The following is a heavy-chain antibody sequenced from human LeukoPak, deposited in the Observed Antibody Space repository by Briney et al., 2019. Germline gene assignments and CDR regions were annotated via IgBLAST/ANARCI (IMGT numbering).Heavy chain of an antibody. V-gene: IGHV3-20*04. CDR2: INWNGSST. CDR3: ARDTRGYYLGWAFDI. D-gene: IGHD3-22*01. J-gene: IGHJ3*02. Sequence: PGGSLRLSCAASGFTFDDYGMSWVRQAPGKGLEWVSGINWNGSSTGYADSVKGRFTISRDNAKNSLYLQMNSLRAEDTALYYCARDTRGYYLGWAFDIWGQGTMVTVSS. CDR1: GFTFDDYG.